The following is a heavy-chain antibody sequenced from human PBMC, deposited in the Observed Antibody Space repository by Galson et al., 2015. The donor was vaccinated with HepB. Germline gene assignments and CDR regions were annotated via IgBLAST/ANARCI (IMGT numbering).Heavy chain of an antibody. CDR1: GFTFSSYS. Sequence: SLRLSCAASGFTFSSYSMNWVRQAPGKGLEWVSSISSSSSYIYYADSVKGRFTISRDNAKNSLYLQMNSLRAEDTAVYYCARGGMSTVTTSRGPFDYWGQGTLVTVSS. V-gene: IGHV3-21*01. J-gene: IGHJ4*02. CDR2: ISSSSSYI. CDR3: ARGGMSTVTTSRGPFDY. D-gene: IGHD4-17*01.